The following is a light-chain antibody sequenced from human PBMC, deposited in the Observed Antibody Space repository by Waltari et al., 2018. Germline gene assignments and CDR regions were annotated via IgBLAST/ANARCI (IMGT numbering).Light chain of an antibody. J-gene: IGKJ2*01. CDR2: KAS. V-gene: IGKV1-5*03. CDR1: QSISSW. CDR3: QQYNSYSRMYT. Sequence: DIQMTQSASTLSASVGDRVTITCRASQSISSWLAWYQQKPGKAPKLLIYKASSLESGVPSRVSGSGSGTEFTLTISSLQPDDFATYYCQQYNSYSRMYTFGQGTKLEIK.